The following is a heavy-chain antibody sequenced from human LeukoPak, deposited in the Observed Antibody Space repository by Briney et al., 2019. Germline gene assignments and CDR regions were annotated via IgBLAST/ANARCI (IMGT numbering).Heavy chain of an antibody. D-gene: IGHD1-7*01. V-gene: IGHV5-51*01. Sequence: GESLKISCKGSGYSFTHYWIGWVRQMPGKGLEWMGIIYPGDSDTRYSPSFQGQVTISADKSISTAYLQWSSLKASDTAMYYCARQGYNWNYVPDYWGQGTLVTVSS. CDR3: ARQGYNWNYVPDY. J-gene: IGHJ4*02. CDR1: GYSFTHYW. CDR2: IYPGDSDT.